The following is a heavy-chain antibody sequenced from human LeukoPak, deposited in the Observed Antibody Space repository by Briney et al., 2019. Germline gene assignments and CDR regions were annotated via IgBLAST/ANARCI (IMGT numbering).Heavy chain of an antibody. J-gene: IGHJ4*02. CDR1: GGSMNTYF. CDR3: ARHKTGGTYPLDY. D-gene: IGHD1-26*01. CDR2: IHYSGST. V-gene: IGHV4-59*08. Sequence: PSETLSLTCTVSGGSMNTYFWSWIRQPPGKGLEWIGHIHYSGSTIYNPSLKSRVTISVDVSKNQFSLKLSSVTAADTAVYYCARHKTGGTYPLDYWGQGTLVTVSS.